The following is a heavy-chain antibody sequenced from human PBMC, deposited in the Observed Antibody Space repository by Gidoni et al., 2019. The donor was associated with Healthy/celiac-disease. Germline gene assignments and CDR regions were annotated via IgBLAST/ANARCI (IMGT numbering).Heavy chain of an antibody. CDR3: AKSLGENPRLDPSFDY. D-gene: IGHD5-12*01. Sequence: EVQLLESGGGLVQPGGSLRLSCAASGFPFSRYAMSWVRQAPGKGREWVSAISGSGGSTYYADSVKGRFTISRDNSKNTLYLQMNSLRAEDTAVYYCAKSLGENPRLDPSFDYWGQGTLVTVSS. V-gene: IGHV3-23*01. CDR1: GFPFSRYA. CDR2: ISGSGGST. J-gene: IGHJ4*02.